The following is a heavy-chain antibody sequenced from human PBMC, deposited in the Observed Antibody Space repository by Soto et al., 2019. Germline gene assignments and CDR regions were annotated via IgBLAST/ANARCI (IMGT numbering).Heavy chain of an antibody. V-gene: IGHV3-11*01. Sequence: QERLVESGGGLVKPGGSLRLSCVASGFTFTDHYMSWIRPAPGKGLEWIAYLSPSGSGISYADSAKGRFTISRDNARNTVYRQMNTLRAEDTAVYYCARTARLVDYWGQGTLVTVSS. CDR2: LSPSGSGI. J-gene: IGHJ4*02. CDR3: ARTARLVDY. CDR1: GFTFTDHY.